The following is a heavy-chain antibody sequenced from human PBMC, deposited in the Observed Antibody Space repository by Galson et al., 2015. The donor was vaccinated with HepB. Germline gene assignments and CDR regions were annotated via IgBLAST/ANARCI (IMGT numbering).Heavy chain of an antibody. D-gene: IGHD4-17*01. CDR2: IYYSGST. CDR3: ASTIYHYGDYLFSGLPDRTKYWYFDL. CDR1: GGSISSSSYY. Sequence: SETLSLTCTVSGGSISSSSYYWGWIRQPPGTGLEWIGSIYYSGSTYYNPSLKSRVTISVDTSKNQFSLKLSSVTAADTAVYYCASTIYHYGDYLFSGLPDRTKYWYFDLWGRGTLVTVSS. V-gene: IGHV4-39*01. J-gene: IGHJ2*01.